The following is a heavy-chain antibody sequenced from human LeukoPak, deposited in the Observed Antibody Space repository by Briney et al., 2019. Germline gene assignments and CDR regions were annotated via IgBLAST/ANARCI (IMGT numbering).Heavy chain of an antibody. J-gene: IGHJ3*02. Sequence: PGGSLRLSCAASGFTFSSYAMSWVRQAPGKGLEWVSAISGSGGSTYYADSVKGRFTISRDSSKNTLYLQMNSLRAEDTAVYYCAKVGRGSSDAFDIWGQGTMVTVSS. D-gene: IGHD3-10*01. CDR3: AKVGRGSSDAFDI. V-gene: IGHV3-23*01. CDR1: GFTFSSYA. CDR2: ISGSGGST.